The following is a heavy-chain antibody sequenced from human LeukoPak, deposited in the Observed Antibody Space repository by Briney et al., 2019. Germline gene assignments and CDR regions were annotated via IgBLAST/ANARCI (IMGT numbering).Heavy chain of an antibody. Sequence: KPSETLSLTCAVSGDSISSNYWWSWIRQSPEKGLEWIGYIYYSGSTHQNPSLQSRLTMSVDTSKNQFSLKLSSVTAVDTAVYYCARKASGWYAFDIWGQGTTVTVSS. J-gene: IGHJ3*02. V-gene: IGHV4-28*01. D-gene: IGHD6-19*01. CDR2: IYYSGST. CDR3: ARKASGWYAFDI. CDR1: GDSISSNYW.